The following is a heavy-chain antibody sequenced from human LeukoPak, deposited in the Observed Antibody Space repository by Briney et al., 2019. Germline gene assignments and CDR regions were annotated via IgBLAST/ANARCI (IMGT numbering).Heavy chain of an antibody. V-gene: IGHV4-59*08. Sequence: SETLSLTCTVSGGSISSYDWSWIRQPPGKGLEWIGYIYSSGSTSYNPSLKSRVTISVDTSKNQFSLKLSSVTAADTAVYYCARRVGAKGAFDIWGQGTMVTVSS. CDR1: GGSISSYD. J-gene: IGHJ3*02. D-gene: IGHD1-26*01. CDR2: IYSSGST. CDR3: ARRVGAKGAFDI.